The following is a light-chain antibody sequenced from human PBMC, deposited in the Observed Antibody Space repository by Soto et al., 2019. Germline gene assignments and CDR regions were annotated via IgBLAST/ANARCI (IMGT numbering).Light chain of an antibody. Sequence: TVLTQSPSTLSLSPGERATLSCRASQGVGTYLAWYQQRPGQAPRLLIYDASERATGIPARFSGSGSGTDFTLTISSLEPEDFAVYYCQHRSTWPPITFGQGTRLEIK. CDR1: QGVGTY. CDR2: DAS. CDR3: QHRSTWPPIT. J-gene: IGKJ5*01. V-gene: IGKV3-11*01.